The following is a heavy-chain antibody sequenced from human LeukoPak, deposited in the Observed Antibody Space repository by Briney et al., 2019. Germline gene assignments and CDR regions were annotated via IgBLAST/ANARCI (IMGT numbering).Heavy chain of an antibody. V-gene: IGHV1-46*01. CDR3: SRDHGGDTAMVPALDY. J-gene: IGHJ4*02. D-gene: IGHD5-18*01. Sequence: ASVKVSCKASGYTFTSYYMHWVRQAPGQGLEWMGIINASGGSTSYAQTFQGRVTMTRDTSTSTVYMELSSLRSEDTAVYYCSRDHGGDTAMVPALDYWGQGTLVTVSS. CDR2: INASGGST. CDR1: GYTFTSYY.